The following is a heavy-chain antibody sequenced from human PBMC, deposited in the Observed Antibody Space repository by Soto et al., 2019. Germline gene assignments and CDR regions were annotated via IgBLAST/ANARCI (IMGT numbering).Heavy chain of an antibody. D-gene: IGHD3-10*01. CDR3: ASDRGFGGLLV. CDR1: GYTFTSYG. V-gene: IGHV1-18*01. Sequence: QVQLVQSGAEVKKPGASVKVSCKASGYTFTSYGISWVRQAPGQGLEWMGWISAYNGNTNYAQKVQGRVTMTTDTTTSTAYMELRSLGSYDPAVYYFASDRGFGGLLVWGQGTLVTVSS. J-gene: IGHJ4*02. CDR2: ISAYNGNT.